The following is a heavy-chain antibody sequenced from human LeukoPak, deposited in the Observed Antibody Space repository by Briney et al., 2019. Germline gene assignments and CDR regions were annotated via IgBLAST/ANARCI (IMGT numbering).Heavy chain of an antibody. V-gene: IGHV4-39*01. CDR3: ARGASSSWAFDI. CDR1: GGSISSSSYY. Sequence: PSESLSLTCTVSGGSISSSSYYWGWIRQPPGKGLEWIGSIYYSGSTYYNPSLKSRVTISVDTSKNQFSLKLSSVTAADTAVYYCARGASSSWAFDIWGQGTMVTVSS. J-gene: IGHJ3*02. CDR2: IYYSGST. D-gene: IGHD6-13*01.